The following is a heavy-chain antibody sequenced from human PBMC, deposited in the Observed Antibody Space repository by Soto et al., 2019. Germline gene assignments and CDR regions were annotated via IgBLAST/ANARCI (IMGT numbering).Heavy chain of an antibody. Sequence: ASVKVSCKASWYTFTTCDINWVRQAPGQGLEWLGWMDPNSGSTGYAQNFQGRITMTRNISRNTAHMELSSLQSEDTAVYYCARERKFDFWRKGLDVWGQGTTVTVSS. D-gene: IGHD3-3*01. V-gene: IGHV1-8*01. CDR1: WYTFTTCD. CDR2: MDPNSGST. J-gene: IGHJ6*02. CDR3: ARERKFDFWRKGLDV.